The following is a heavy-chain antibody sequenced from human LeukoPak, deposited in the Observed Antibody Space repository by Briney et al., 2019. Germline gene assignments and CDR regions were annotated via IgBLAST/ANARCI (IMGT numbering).Heavy chain of an antibody. CDR1: GYTFTNYD. CDR3: ARGGSSWFQATMDV. CDR2: ISAYNGNT. J-gene: IGHJ6*04. V-gene: IGHV1-18*01. Sequence: ASVKVSCKASGYTFTNYDINWVRQATGQGLEWMGWISAYNGNTNYAQKPQGRVTMTTDTSTSTAYMELRSLRSDDTAVYYCARGGSSWFQATMDVWGKGTTVTISS. D-gene: IGHD6-13*01.